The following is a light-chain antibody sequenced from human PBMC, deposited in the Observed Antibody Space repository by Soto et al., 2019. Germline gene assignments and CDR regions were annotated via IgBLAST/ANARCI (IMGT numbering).Light chain of an antibody. J-gene: IGLJ1*01. CDR2: SND. V-gene: IGLV1-44*01. Sequence: QPLLSQPPSASGTPGQRVTISCSGSTSNIGSNTVSWYQQLPQRAPKLLIFSNDQRPSGVPDRFSGSKSGTSASLAISGLQSEDEAEYFCATWADGLSSYVFGTGTKLTVL. CDR1: TSNIGSNT. CDR3: ATWADGLSSYV.